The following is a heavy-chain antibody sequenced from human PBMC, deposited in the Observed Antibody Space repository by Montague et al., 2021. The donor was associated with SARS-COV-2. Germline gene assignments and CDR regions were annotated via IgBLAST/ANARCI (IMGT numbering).Heavy chain of an antibody. Sequence: SETLSLTCAVSGDSISTDNWCTWVLLPPGKGLVWVVEIYHTGSTTYKPPPKSRVSMSVVKSWNQFSLRLTTVTAAATAIYYCARKGSGGSDLAYWGQGALVTVSS. V-gene: IGHV4-4*02. CDR3: ARKGSGGSDLAY. CDR2: IYHTGST. D-gene: IGHD3-10*01. CDR1: GDSISTDNW. J-gene: IGHJ4*02.